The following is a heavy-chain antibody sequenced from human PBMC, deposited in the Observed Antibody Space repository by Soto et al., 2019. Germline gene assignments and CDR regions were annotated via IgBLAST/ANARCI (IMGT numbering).Heavy chain of an antibody. CDR1: GFTFSDYY. D-gene: IGHD5-18*01. Sequence: GGSLRLSCAASGFTFSDYYMSWVRQAPGKGLEWVSAISGSGGSTYYADSVKGRLTISRDNSKNTLYLQMSSLRAEDTAVYYCAKDPLQLNTAMVGGWFDPWGQGTLVTVSS. CDR3: AKDPLQLNTAMVGGWFDP. V-gene: IGHV3-23*01. J-gene: IGHJ5*02. CDR2: ISGSGGST.